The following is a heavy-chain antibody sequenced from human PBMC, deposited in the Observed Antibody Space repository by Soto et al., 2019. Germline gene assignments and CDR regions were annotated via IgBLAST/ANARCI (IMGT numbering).Heavy chain of an antibody. CDR3: ARDRDTMVRGVIIGDLYYYGMDV. J-gene: IGHJ6*02. Sequence: SVKVSCNASGGTFSSYAISWVRQAPGQGLEWMGGIIPIFGTANYAQKFQGRVTITADESTSTAYMELSSLRSEDTAVYYCARDRDTMVRGVIIGDLYYYGMDVRRQVPTVPVS. CDR1: GGTFSSYA. CDR2: IIPIFGTA. D-gene: IGHD3-10*01. V-gene: IGHV1-69*13.